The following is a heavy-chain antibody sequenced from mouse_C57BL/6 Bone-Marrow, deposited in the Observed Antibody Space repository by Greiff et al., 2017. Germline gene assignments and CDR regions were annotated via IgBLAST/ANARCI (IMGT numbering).Heavy chain of an antibody. CDR3: EIAVNYYGSSPYAMDY. Sequence: EVQRVESGPELVKPGASVKMSCKASGYTFTDYNMHWVKQSHGKSLEWIGYINPNNGGTSYNQKFKGKATLTVHKSSSTAYMELRSLTSEDSAVYYCEIAVNYYGSSPYAMDYWGQGTSVTVSS. V-gene: IGHV1-22*01. CDR1: GYTFTDYN. D-gene: IGHD1-1*01. CDR2: INPNNGGT. J-gene: IGHJ4*01.